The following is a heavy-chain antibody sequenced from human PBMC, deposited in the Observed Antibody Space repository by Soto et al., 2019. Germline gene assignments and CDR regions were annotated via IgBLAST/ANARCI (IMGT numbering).Heavy chain of an antibody. CDR1: GDSLSLYY. Sequence: SETLSLTCTVSGDSLSLYYWSWIRLSPGRGLEWIGYIYSTGSSNQNPSLRDRVAVSADASKNQFYLTLTSMTAADTAVYYCARGERKVNWRPYFDTWGQGIQVTVSS. D-gene: IGHD1-26*01. J-gene: IGHJ5*02. CDR3: ARGERKVNWRPYFDT. CDR2: IYSTGSS. V-gene: IGHV4-59*01.